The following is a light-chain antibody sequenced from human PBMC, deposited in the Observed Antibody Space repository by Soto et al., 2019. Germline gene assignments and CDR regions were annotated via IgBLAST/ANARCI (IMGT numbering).Light chain of an antibody. CDR3: ATWDGSLSVVV. CDR1: SSNVGDNF. Sequence: QSVLTQPPSVSAAPGQRVTISCSGNSSNVGDNFVSWYQQPPEAAPKLLIYDNHKRPSGIPDRFSGSKSGTSATLGINGLQAGDEADYYCATWDGSLSVVVFGGGTKLTVL. V-gene: IGLV1-51*01. J-gene: IGLJ3*02. CDR2: DNH.